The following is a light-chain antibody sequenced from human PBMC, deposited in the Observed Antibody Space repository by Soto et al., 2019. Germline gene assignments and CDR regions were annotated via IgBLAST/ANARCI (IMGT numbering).Light chain of an antibody. Sequence: DIQMTQSPSTLSASVGDRVTITCRASQSISSWLAWYQQKPGKAPKLLIYDASSLESGVPSRFSGSGSGTEFTLTFSSLQPDDFATYYCQQYYSYSLTFGPGTKVDIK. CDR3: QQYYSYSLT. CDR1: QSISSW. J-gene: IGKJ3*01. CDR2: DAS. V-gene: IGKV1-5*01.